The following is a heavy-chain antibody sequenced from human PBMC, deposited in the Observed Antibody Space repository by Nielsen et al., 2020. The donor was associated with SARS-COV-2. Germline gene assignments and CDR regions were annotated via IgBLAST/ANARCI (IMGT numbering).Heavy chain of an antibody. J-gene: IGHJ4*02. D-gene: IGHD6-13*01. CDR2: IYYSGST. CDR3: ARHVAIAAVSYYFDY. CDR1: GGSISSGGYY. V-gene: IGHV4-31*03. Sequence: SETLSLTCTVSGGSISSGGYYWSWVRQHPGKGLEWIGYIYYSGSTYYNPSLKSRVTISVDTSKNQFSLKLSSVTAADTAVYYCARHVAIAAVSYYFDYWGQGTLVTVSS.